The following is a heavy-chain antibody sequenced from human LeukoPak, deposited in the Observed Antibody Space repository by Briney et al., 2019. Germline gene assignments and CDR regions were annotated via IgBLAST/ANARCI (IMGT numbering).Heavy chain of an antibody. J-gene: IGHJ3*02. Sequence: GGSLRLSCAASGFPFRDYFMSWIRQAAGKGLEWLAYTNTAGNTLYYADSVKGRFTIFRDNAKKSLYLQMNTLRAEDTAVYYCARATYDSSAVDAFDIWGQGTMVTVSP. CDR1: GFPFRDYF. CDR3: ARATYDSSAVDAFDI. CDR2: TNTAGNTL. D-gene: IGHD3-22*01. V-gene: IGHV3-11*01.